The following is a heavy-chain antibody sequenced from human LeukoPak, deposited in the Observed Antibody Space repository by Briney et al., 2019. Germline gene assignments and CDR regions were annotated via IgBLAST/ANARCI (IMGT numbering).Heavy chain of an antibody. CDR1: GGTFSSYA. J-gene: IGHJ4*02. D-gene: IGHD3-9*01. CDR2: IIPIFGTA. Sequence: ASVKVSCKASGGTFSSYAISWVRQAPGQGLEWMGGIIPIFGTANYAQKFQGRVTITTDESTSTAYMELSSLRSGDTAVYYCARVGRYYDILTGYYSSFDYWGQGTLVTVSS. V-gene: IGHV1-69*05. CDR3: ARVGRYYDILTGYYSSFDY.